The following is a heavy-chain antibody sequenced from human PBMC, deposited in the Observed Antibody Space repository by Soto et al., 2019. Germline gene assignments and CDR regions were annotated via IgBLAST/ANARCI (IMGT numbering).Heavy chain of an antibody. CDR1: GYTFTAYD. D-gene: IGHD1-26*01. J-gene: IGHJ4*02. CDR2: INPNSGDT. V-gene: IGHV1-2*02. CDR3: ARSSGRFSDFDH. Sequence: ASVKVSCKTSGYTFTAYDLHWVRQAPGQGLEWMGWINPNSGDTNYAQKFQGRVTMTRDTSISTAYMDLTRLTSDDTAVFYCARSSGRFSDFDHWGQGTLVTVSS.